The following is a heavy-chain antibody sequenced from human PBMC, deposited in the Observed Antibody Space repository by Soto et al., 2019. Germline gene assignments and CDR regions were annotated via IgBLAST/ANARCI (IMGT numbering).Heavy chain of an antibody. CDR2: ISYDGSNK. CDR1: GFTFSSSA. CDR3: VSTSSLGLYYYDSSGYPEDFDY. D-gene: IGHD3-22*01. V-gene: IGHV3-30-3*01. Sequence: GGSLRLSCAASGFTFSSSAMHWVRQAPGKGLEWVAVISYDGSNKYYADSVKGRFTISRDNSKNTLYLQMNSLRAEDTAVYYCVSTSSLGLYYYDSSGYPEDFDYWGQGTLVTVSS. J-gene: IGHJ4*02.